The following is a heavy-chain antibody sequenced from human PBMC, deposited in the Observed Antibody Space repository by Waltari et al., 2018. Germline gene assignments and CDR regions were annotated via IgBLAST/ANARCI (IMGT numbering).Heavy chain of an antibody. D-gene: IGHD5-18*01. CDR2: NNTNTENP. J-gene: IGHJ4*02. CDR3: AKGIQLWGRGSWYFDD. V-gene: IGHV7-4-1*02. CDR1: GYIFSNYA. Sequence: QVQLVQSGSELKKPGASVKVSCKASGYIFSNYALNWVRQAPGQGLDWMGWNNTNTENPTYAQGFTGRCVFSLDTSVSTAYLQISSLKAEDTSVYYCAKGIQLWGRGSWYFDDWGQGTLVTVSS.